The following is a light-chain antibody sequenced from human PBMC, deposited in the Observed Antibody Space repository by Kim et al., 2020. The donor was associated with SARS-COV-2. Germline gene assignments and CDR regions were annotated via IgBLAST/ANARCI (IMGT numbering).Light chain of an antibody. CDR1: QSISNY. CDR3: QQYQSVPYT. V-gene: IGKV1-27*01. CDR2: GAS. J-gene: IGKJ2*01. Sequence: SASVGDRVTITCRASQSISNYLAWYQQKAGKAPNLLIYGASALQSGVPSRFSGSGSGTDFTLTISSLQSEDVASYYCQQYQSVPYTFGRGTKLEIK.